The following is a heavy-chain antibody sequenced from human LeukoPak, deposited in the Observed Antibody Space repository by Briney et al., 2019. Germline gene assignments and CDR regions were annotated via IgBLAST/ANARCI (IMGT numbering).Heavy chain of an antibody. D-gene: IGHD6-13*01. CDR1: GGSFSGYY. J-gene: IGHJ4*02. CDR2: INHSGST. CDR3: ARGLRYSSSWYYFDY. Sequence: SETLSLTCAVYGGSFSGYYWSWIRQPPGKGLEWIGEINHSGSTNYNPSLKSRVTISVGTSKNQFSLKLSSVTAADTAVYYCARGLRYSSSWYYFDYWGQGTLVTVSS. V-gene: IGHV4-34*01.